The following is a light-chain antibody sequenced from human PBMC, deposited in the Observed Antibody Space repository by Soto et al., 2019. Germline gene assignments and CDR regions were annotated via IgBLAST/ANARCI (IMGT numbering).Light chain of an antibody. CDR3: QHYGGMWT. Sequence: DIQMTPFPSTLSASVGDRVTITCRASQNIGSWLAWYQQKPGKAPKVLIYDALNLESRVPSRFSGSGYGTEFTLTIRSLQPDDFATYCCQHYGGMWTFGQGTKVDIK. CDR2: DAL. CDR1: QNIGSW. J-gene: IGKJ1*01. V-gene: IGKV1-5*01.